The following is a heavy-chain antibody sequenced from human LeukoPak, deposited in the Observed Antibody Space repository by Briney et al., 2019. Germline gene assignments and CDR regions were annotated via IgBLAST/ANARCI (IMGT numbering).Heavy chain of an antibody. CDR3: ARRVVVVVPAATENYYYYYMDV. D-gene: IGHD2-2*01. CDR1: GYSFTSYW. CDR2: IYPGDSDT. J-gene: IGHJ6*03. Sequence: GGSLKISCKGSGYSFTSYWIGWVRQMPGKGLEWMGIIYPGDSDTRYSPSFQGQVTISADKSISTAYLQWSSLKASDTAMYYCARRVVVVVPAATENYYYYYMDVWGKGTTVTVSS. V-gene: IGHV5-51*01.